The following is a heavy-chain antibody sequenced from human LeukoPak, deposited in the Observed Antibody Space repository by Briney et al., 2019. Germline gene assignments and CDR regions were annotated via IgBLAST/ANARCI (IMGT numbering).Heavy chain of an antibody. V-gene: IGHV3-33*01. Sequence: PGRSLRLSCIVSGLRFRNYGMHWVRQAPGKGLEWVAVIYYDGSNQYYADSVKGRFTISRDNAKNTLYLQMNSLRAEDTAVYYCARDTDTVTTILDYWGQGTLVTVSS. CDR3: ARDTDTVTTILDY. CDR2: IYYDGSNQ. CDR1: GLRFRNYG. J-gene: IGHJ4*02. D-gene: IGHD4-17*01.